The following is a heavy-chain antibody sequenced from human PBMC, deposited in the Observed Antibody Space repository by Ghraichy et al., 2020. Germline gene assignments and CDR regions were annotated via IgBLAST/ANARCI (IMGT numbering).Heavy chain of an antibody. CDR3: ATYRESGMPISGRVGYYFYYYMDV. J-gene: IGHJ6*03. Sequence: ASVKVSCKVSGYTLTELSMHWVRQAPGKGLEWMGGFDPEDAETIYAQNFQGRITMTEDTSTDTAYMELSSLRSEDTAVYYCATYRESGMPISGRVGYYFYYYMDVWGKGTTVTVSS. V-gene: IGHV1-24*01. CDR2: FDPEDAET. D-gene: IGHD6-25*01. CDR1: GYTLTELS.